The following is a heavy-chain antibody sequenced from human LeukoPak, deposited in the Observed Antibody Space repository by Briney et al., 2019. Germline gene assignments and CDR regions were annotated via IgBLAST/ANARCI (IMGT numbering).Heavy chain of an antibody. CDR2: IYYSGST. J-gene: IGHJ4*02. V-gene: IGHV4-39*01. D-gene: IGHD4-23*01. Sequence: SETLSLICTLSGGSISSSNYYWGWIRQPPGKGLEWIGSIYYSGSTYYNPSLKSRVTISVDTSKRQSSLKLNSVTAADTAVHYCARHSSMTTVVFDSWGQGTLVTVSS. CDR1: GGSISSSNYY. CDR3: ARHSSMTTVVFDS.